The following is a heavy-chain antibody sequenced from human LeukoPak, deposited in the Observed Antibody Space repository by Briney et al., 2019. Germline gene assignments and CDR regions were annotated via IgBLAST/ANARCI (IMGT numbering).Heavy chain of an antibody. D-gene: IGHD2-2*01. CDR2: INHSGST. CDR3: ARHGWQYQLLLGDDWVDY. V-gene: IGHV4-34*01. J-gene: IGHJ4*02. CDR1: GGSFSGYY. Sequence: PSETLSLTCAVYGGSFSGYYWTWIRQPPGKGLEWIGEINHSGSTNYNPSLKSRVTISVDTSNKQFSLKLTSVTAADMAVYYCARHGWQYQLLLGDDWVDYWGQGTLVTVSS.